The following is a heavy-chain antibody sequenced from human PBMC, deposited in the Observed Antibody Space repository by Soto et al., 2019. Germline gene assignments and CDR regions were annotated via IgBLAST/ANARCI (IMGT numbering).Heavy chain of an antibody. V-gene: IGHV4-30-2*01. J-gene: IGHJ4*02. Sequence: SETLSLTCAVSGGSISSGCYSWSWIRQPPGKGLEWIGYIYHSGITYYNPSLKSRVTISVDRSKNQFSLKLSSVTAADTAVYYCARAGVVGATALDYWVQGTLVTVSS. CDR3: ARAGVVGATALDY. CDR2: IYHSGIT. CDR1: GGSISSGCYS. D-gene: IGHD1-26*01.